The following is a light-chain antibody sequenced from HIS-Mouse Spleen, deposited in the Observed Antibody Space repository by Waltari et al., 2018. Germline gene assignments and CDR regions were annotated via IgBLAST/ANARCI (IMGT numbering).Light chain of an antibody. Sequence: DVVMTQSPLSLPVTLGQPASISCRSSQSLVYSDGNTYLNWFQQRPGQSPRRLIYKVSNRDSGVPDRLRGSGSGTDFTLKISRVEAEDVGVYYCMQGTHWPPFTFGPGTKVDIK. CDR3: MQGTHWPPFT. V-gene: IGKV2-30*01. CDR1: QSLVYSDGNTY. J-gene: IGKJ3*01. CDR2: KVS.